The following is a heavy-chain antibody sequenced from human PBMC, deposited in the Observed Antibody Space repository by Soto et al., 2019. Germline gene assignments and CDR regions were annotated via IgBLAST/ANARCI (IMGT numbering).Heavy chain of an antibody. Sequence: PGGSLRLSCAASGFAFSSYAMSWVRQAPGKGLEWVSAISGSGGSTYYADSVKGRFTISRDNSKNTLYLQMNSLRAEDTAVYYCAKTLYPRIYSGYGFRGAFDIWGQGTMVTVSS. V-gene: IGHV3-23*01. CDR2: ISGSGGST. J-gene: IGHJ3*02. CDR3: AKTLYPRIYSGYGFRGAFDI. D-gene: IGHD5-12*01. CDR1: GFAFSSYA.